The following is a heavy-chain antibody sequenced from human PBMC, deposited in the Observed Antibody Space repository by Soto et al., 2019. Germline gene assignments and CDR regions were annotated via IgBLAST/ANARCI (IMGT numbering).Heavy chain of an antibody. CDR1: GYTFTNYA. CDR2: INAGNGHT. V-gene: IGHV1-3*01. J-gene: IGHJ4*02. D-gene: IGHD1-1*01. CDR3: ARGRWTQTTADYYLDF. Sequence: GASVNVSCKASGYTFTNYAKHWVRQAPGQRLEWMVWINAGNGHTKYSQKFQGRVTVTRDPSATTAYMELSSLTSEDTAVYYCARGRWTQTTADYYLDFWGQGTLVTVSS.